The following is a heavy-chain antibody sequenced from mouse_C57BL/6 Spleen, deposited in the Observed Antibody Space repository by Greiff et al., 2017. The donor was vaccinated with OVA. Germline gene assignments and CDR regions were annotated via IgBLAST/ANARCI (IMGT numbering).Heavy chain of an antibody. CDR3: ARGGYYGIDY. J-gene: IGHJ2*01. CDR1: GYTFTDYN. V-gene: IGHV1-18*01. CDR2: INPNNGGT. Sequence: DVQLQESGPELVKPGASVKIPCKASGYTFTDYNMDWVKQSHGKSLEWIGDINPNNGGTIYNQKFKGKATLTVDKSSSTAYMELRSLTSEDTAVYYCARGGYYGIDYWGQGTTLTVSS. D-gene: IGHD1-1*01.